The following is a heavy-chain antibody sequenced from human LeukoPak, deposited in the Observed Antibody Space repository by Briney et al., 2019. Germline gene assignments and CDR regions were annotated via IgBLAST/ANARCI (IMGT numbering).Heavy chain of an antibody. CDR2: VSGSGDNT. CDR3: ACTAYYYYYLDV. CDR1: GFTFSSHA. Sequence: GGSLRLSCAASGFTFSSHAMSWFRQAPGEGLEWVSAVSGSGDNTYYADSVKGRFTISRDNSKNTLYLHMSSLRAEDTAVYYCACTAYYYYYLDVWGKGTTVTVSS. D-gene: IGHD5-18*01. V-gene: IGHV3-23*01. J-gene: IGHJ6*03.